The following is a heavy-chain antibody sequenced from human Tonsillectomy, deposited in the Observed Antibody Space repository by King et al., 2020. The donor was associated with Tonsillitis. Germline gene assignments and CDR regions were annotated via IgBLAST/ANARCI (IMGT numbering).Heavy chain of an antibody. V-gene: IGHV4-59*01. CDR1: GGSISSNY. J-gene: IGHJ4*02. Sequence: QLQLQESGPGLVKPSETLSLTCTVSGGSISSNYWTWIRQPPGKRLEWIGYIYDSGTTNYNPSLESRVTISVDTSKNQFSLKLSSVIAADTAVYYCARDKGDYDSSGYDWGQGTLVTVSS. CDR2: IYDSGTT. CDR3: ARDKGDYDSSGYD. D-gene: IGHD3-22*01.